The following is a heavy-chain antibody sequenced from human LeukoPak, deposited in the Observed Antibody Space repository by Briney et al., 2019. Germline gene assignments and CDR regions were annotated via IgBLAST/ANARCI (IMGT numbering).Heavy chain of an antibody. CDR2: ISSSSSYI. D-gene: IGHD6-19*01. J-gene: IGHJ4*02. Sequence: GGSLRLSCAASGFTFSSYSMNWVRQAPGKGPEWVSSISSSSSYIYYADSVKGRFTISRDNAKNSLYLQMNSLRAKDTAVYYCARDKYVAVAAYRGQGTLVTVSS. V-gene: IGHV3-21*01. CDR3: ARDKYVAVAAY. CDR1: GFTFSSYS.